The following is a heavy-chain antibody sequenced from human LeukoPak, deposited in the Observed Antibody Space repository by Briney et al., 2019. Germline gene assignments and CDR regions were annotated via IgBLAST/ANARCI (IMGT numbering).Heavy chain of an antibody. CDR1: GGSFSGYY. J-gene: IGHJ4*02. D-gene: IGHD3-10*01. Sequence: PSETLSLTCAVYGGSFSGYYWSWIRQPPGKGLEWIGEINHSGSTNYNPSLKSRVTISVDTSKNQFSLKLSSVTAADTAVYYCARGYDYYGSGSYYSDFDYWGQGTLVTVSS. V-gene: IGHV4-34*01. CDR3: ARGYDYYGSGSYYSDFDY. CDR2: INHSGST.